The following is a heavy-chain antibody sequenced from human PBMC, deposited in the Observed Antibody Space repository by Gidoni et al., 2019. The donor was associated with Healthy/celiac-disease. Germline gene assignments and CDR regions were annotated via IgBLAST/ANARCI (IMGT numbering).Heavy chain of an antibody. CDR3: ARGGLGYQLLSGSWFDP. CDR1: GFTFSSYW. J-gene: IGHJ5*02. Sequence: EVQLVESGGGLVQPGGSLRLSCAASGFTFSSYWMSWGRQAPGKGLEWVANIKQDGSEKYYVDSVKGRFTISRDNAKNSLYLQMNSLRAEDTAVYYCARGGLGYQLLSGSWFDPWGQGTLVTVSS. CDR2: IKQDGSEK. V-gene: IGHV3-7*01. D-gene: IGHD2-2*01.